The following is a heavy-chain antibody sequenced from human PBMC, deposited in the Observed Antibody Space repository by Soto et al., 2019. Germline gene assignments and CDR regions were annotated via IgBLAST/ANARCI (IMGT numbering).Heavy chain of an antibody. CDR1: GFTFSTYW. V-gene: IGHV3-74*01. CDR3: VRDRDFYDGRGYASPGDAFDV. Sequence: EVQLVESGGGLVQPGGSLRLSCAVSGFTFSTYWMHWVRQVPGKGLVWVSRISLDGSRTSYADSVKGRFTISRDNAKNNLYLQMRSLRAEDSAVYFCVRDRDFYDGRGYASPGDAFDVWGQGTVVSVSS. CDR2: ISLDGSRT. D-gene: IGHD3-22*01. J-gene: IGHJ3*01.